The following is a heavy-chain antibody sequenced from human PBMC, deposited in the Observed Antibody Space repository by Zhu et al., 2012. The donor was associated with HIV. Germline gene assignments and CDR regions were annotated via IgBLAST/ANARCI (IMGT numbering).Heavy chain of an antibody. Sequence: QVQLQESGPGLVKPSETLSLTCTVSGGSISSYYWSWIRQPPGKGLEWIGYIYTSGSTNYNPSLKSRVTISVDTSKNQFSLKLSSVTAADTAVYYCARDRGIAVAGSYYYGMDVWGQGTHGSPSP. CDR3: ARDRGIAVAGSYYYGMDV. CDR2: IYTSGST. D-gene: IGHD6-19*01. V-gene: IGHV4-4*09. J-gene: IGHJ6*02. CDR1: GGSISSYY.